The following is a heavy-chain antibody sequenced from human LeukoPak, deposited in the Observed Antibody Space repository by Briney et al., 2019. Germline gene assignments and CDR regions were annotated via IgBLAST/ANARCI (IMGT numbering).Heavy chain of an antibody. Sequence: GGSLRLSCAASGFTVSRNYMTWVRQAPGKGLKWVSVIYSGGSTYYADSVKGRFTISRDNSKNTLYLQMNSLRAEDTAVCYCARGAGEVNVWGSFRLGGFDYWGQGTLVTVSS. CDR3: ARGAGEVNVWGSFRLGGFDY. V-gene: IGHV3-53*01. D-gene: IGHD3-16*02. CDR1: GFTVSRNY. J-gene: IGHJ4*02. CDR2: IYSGGST.